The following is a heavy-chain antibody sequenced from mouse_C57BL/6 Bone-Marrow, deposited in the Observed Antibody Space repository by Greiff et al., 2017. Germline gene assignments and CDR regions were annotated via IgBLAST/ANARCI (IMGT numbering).Heavy chain of an antibody. CDR3: AEEGRDGHYFDY. CDR2: IYPGDGDT. Sequence: QVQLQQSGPELVKPGASVKISCKASGYAFSSSWMNWVKQRPGKGLEWIGRIYPGDGDTKYNGKFKGKATLTADKSSSTAYMQLSSLTSEDSAVYFCAEEGRDGHYFDYWGQGTTLTVSS. V-gene: IGHV1-82*01. D-gene: IGHD2-3*01. J-gene: IGHJ2*01. CDR1: GYAFSSSW.